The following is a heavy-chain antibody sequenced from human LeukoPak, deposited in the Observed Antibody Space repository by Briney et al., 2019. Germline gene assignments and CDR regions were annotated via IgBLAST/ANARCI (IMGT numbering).Heavy chain of an antibody. J-gene: IGHJ4*02. CDR1: GGSISTYY. Sequence: PSETLSLTCNVSGGSISTYYWSWIRQPPGKGLEWIGYIYYSGSTNYNPSLKSRVTISVDTSKSQFSLKLSSVTAADTAVYYCARGHDSSGSEDYWGQGTLVTVSS. CDR3: ARGHDSSGSEDY. V-gene: IGHV4-59*12. D-gene: IGHD3-22*01. CDR2: IYYSGST.